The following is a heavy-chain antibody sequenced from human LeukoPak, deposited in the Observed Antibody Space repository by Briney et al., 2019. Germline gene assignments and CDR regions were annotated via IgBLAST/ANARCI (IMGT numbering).Heavy chain of an antibody. Sequence: EASVKLSCKASGGSFSNYAIYWVRHAPGQGFEWRGGLLPMFGTANYAQAFPDRLTFTADNPTTSLHTGLYSPTSDDTAPYYSARGRQKTMGPVLPGNDASDISGHGTLVTASS. CDR2: LLPMFGTA. CDR1: GGSFSNYA. V-gene: IGHV1-69*06. CDR3: ARGRQKTMGPVLPGNDASDI. J-gene: IGHJ3*02. D-gene: IGHD2-2*01.